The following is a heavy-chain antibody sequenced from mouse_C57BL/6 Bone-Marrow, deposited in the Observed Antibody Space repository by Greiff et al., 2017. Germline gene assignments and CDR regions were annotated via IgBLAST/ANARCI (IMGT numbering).Heavy chain of an antibody. Sequence: VQLKESGGGLVQPGGSLSLSCAASGFTFTDYYMSWVRQPPGKALEWLGFIRNKANGYTTEYSASVKGRFTISSDNSQSILYLQMNALRAEDSATYYCARLRYFDVWGTGTTVTVSS. J-gene: IGHJ1*03. V-gene: IGHV7-3*01. CDR1: GFTFTDYY. CDR3: ARLRYFDV. CDR2: IRNKANGYTT.